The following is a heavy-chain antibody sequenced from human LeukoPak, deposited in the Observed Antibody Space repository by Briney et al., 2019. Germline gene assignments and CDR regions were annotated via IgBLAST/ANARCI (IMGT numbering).Heavy chain of an antibody. CDR1: GYTFNNYW. CDR3: ARDGGSSSWFDY. CDR2: IFPDDSEI. D-gene: IGHD6-6*01. J-gene: IGHJ4*02. Sequence: PGESLKISCMVSGYTFNNYWIDWVRQMPGKGPEWMGVIFPDDSEIRYSPSFQGQVTISADKSISTAYLQWSGLKASDTAMYYCARDGGSSSWFDYWGQGTLVTVSS. V-gene: IGHV5-51*01.